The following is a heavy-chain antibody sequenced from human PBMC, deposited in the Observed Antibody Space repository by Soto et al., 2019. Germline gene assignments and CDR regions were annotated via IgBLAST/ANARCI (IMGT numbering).Heavy chain of an antibody. CDR3: ARDRSYTRGPYGMDV. CDR2: ISSSSSYI. V-gene: IGHV3-21*01. Sequence: GGSLRLSCAASGFTFSSYSMNWVRQAPGKGLEWVSSISSSSSYIYYADSVKGRFTISRDNAKNSLYLQMNSLRAEDMAVYYCARDRSYTRGPYGMDVWGQGTTVTVSS. D-gene: IGHD5-18*01. CDR1: GFTFSSYS. J-gene: IGHJ6*02.